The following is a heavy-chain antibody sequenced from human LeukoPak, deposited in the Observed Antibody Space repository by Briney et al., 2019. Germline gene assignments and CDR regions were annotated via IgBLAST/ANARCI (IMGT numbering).Heavy chain of an antibody. Sequence: SETLPLTCAVYGGSFSGYYWSWIRQPPGKGLEWIGEINHSGSTNYNPSLKSRVTISVDTSKNQFSLRLSSVTAADTAVYYCARAWYLDYWGQGTLVTVSS. V-gene: IGHV4-34*01. CDR2: INHSGST. CDR3: ARAWYLDY. CDR1: GGSFSGYY. J-gene: IGHJ4*02.